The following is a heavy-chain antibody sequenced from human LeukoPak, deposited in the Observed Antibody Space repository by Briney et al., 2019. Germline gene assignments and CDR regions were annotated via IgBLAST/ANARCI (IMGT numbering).Heavy chain of an antibody. V-gene: IGHV3-23*01. CDR1: GFTFSSYA. CDR2: ISGGGTNT. J-gene: IGHJ4*02. D-gene: IGHD6-19*01. CDR3: AKSYSSGWPYYFDY. Sequence: PGGSLRLSCAASGFTFSSYAMSWVRQAPGKGLEWVSAISGGGTNTYYTDSVKGRFTISRDNSKNTLYLQMNSLRADGTAVYYCAKSYSSGWPYYFDYWGQGTLVTVSS.